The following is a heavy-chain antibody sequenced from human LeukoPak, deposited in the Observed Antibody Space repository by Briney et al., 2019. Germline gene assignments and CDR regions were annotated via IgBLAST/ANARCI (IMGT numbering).Heavy chain of an antibody. CDR1: GYSFTSYW. CDR3: ATHSSVLNMCYYCMGV. Sequence: KPGESLKISCKGSGYSFTSYWIGWVRQMPGKGLEWMGIIYPGDSDTRYSPSFQGQVTISADKSISTAYLQWSSLKASDTAMYYCATHSSVLNMCYYCMGVWGKGTTVTVSS. J-gene: IGHJ6*03. D-gene: IGHD2/OR15-2a*01. CDR2: IYPGDSDT. V-gene: IGHV5-51*01.